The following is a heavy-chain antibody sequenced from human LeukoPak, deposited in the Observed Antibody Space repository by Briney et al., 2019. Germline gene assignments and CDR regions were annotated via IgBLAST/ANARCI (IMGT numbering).Heavy chain of an antibody. Sequence: SETLSLTCAVYGGSFSGYYWSWIRQPPGKGLEWIGGINHSGSTNYNPPLKSRVTISVDTSKNQFSLKLSSVTAADTAVYYCARGGGYYLYHYSEIDYWGQGTLVTVSS. CDR1: GGSFSGYY. D-gene: IGHD5-18*01. J-gene: IGHJ4*02. V-gene: IGHV4-34*01. CDR2: INHSGST. CDR3: ARGGGYYLYHYSEIDY.